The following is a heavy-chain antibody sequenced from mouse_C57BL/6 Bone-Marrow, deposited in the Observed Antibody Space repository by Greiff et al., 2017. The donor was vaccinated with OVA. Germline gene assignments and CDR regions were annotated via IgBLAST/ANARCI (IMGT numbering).Heavy chain of an antibody. CDR1: GFTIKDDY. V-gene: IGHV14-4*01. J-gene: IGHJ2*01. CDR2: IDPENGDT. Sequence: EVQLQQSGAELGRPGASVKLSCTASGFTIKDDYMPWVKQRPEQGLEWIGWIDPENGDTEYASKFPGQATITADTSSNTAYLQLSSLTSEDTAIYYCTTDYLDYWGQGTTLTVSA. CDR3: TTDYLDY.